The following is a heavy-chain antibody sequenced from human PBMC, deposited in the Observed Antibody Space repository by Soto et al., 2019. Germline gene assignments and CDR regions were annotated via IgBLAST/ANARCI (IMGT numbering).Heavy chain of an antibody. CDR2: IHWDDDK. D-gene: IGHD2-15*01. Sequence: QITLKESGPTLVKPTQTLTPTCTFSGFSLSTSGVGVAWIRQPPGKALEWLALIHWDDDKRYRPSLESRLTITKDTSKNQVVLTMTNMDSVDTATYYCAYLPCSGGSCYWFSFSGMDVWGQGTTVTVSS. CDR1: GFSLSTSGVG. CDR3: AYLPCSGGSCYWFSFSGMDV. J-gene: IGHJ6*02. V-gene: IGHV2-5*02.